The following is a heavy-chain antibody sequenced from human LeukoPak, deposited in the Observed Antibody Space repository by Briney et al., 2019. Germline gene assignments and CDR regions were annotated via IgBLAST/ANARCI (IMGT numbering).Heavy chain of an antibody. J-gene: IGHJ4*02. CDR3: ARDLYGSYWGTTPDY. CDR2: INWNGGST. Sequence: GGSLRLSCAASGFTFDDYGMSWVRQAPGKGLEWVSGINWNGGSTGYADSVKGRFTISRDNAKNSLYLQMSSLRAEDTALYYCARDLYGSYWGTTPDYWGQGTLVTVSS. D-gene: IGHD1-26*01. V-gene: IGHV3-20*04. CDR1: GFTFDDYG.